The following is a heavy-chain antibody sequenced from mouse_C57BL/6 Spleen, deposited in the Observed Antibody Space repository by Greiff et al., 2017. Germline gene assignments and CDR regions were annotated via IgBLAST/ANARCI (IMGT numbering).Heavy chain of an antibody. CDR2: IYPRSGNT. Sequence: QLQPSGAELARPGASVKLSCKASGYTFTSYGISWVKQRTGQGLEWIGEIYPRSGNTYYNEKFKGKATLTADKSSSTAYMELRSLTSADAAVYFCARAWDVGYWGQGTTLTVSS. D-gene: IGHD4-1*01. CDR3: ARAWDVGY. CDR1: GYTFTSYG. V-gene: IGHV1-81*01. J-gene: IGHJ2*01.